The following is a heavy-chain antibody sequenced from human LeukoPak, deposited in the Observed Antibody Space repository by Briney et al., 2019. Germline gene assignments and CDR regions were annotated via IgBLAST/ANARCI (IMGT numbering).Heavy chain of an antibody. J-gene: IGHJ4*02. Sequence: PGGSLRLSCAASGFTFSSYAMSWVRQAPGKGLEWVSVISGGGGTTYYTDSVKGRFTIPRDNSKNTLYLEMNSVSAEDTAVYYCAKGRERTTWYYFDHWGQGTLVTVSS. D-gene: IGHD1-1*01. V-gene: IGHV3-23*01. CDR2: ISGGGGTT. CDR3: AKGRERTTWYYFDH. CDR1: GFTFSSYA.